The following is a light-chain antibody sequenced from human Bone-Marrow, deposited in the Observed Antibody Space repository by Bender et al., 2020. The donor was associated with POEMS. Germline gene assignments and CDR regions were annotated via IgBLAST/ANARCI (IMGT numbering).Light chain of an antibody. CDR2: EDN. J-gene: IGLJ2*01. CDR1: QLGDQY. V-gene: IGLV3-1*01. Sequence: SYGLTQPPSVSVSPGHTANITCSGDQLGDQYASWYQLKPGQSPVLVIYEDNKRPSGIPERFSGSNSGNIATLTISGTQALGEADYYCQAWDTSSVVFGGGTKLTVL. CDR3: QAWDTSSVV.